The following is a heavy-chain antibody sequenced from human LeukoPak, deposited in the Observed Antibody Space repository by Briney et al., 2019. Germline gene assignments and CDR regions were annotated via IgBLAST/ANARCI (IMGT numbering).Heavy chain of an antibody. Sequence: PGGSLRLSCAAYGFSFSDSYMAWVRQAPGKGLEWISNLSTRSSSKAYADSVKGRFVVSRDNGNNSPYLHMTSLGVADAAVYFCEREIGTYFDYWGQGALVTVSS. CDR1: GFSFSDSY. D-gene: IGHD1-26*01. CDR3: EREIGTYFDY. V-gene: IGHV3-11*01. J-gene: IGHJ4*02. CDR2: LSTRSSSK.